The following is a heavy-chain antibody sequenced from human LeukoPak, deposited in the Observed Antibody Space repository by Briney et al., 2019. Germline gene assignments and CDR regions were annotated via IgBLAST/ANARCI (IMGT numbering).Heavy chain of an antibody. Sequence: PGGSLRLSCAASGFTFSSYWMHWVRQAPGKGLEWVANIKQDGSEKYYVDSVKGRFTISRDNAKNSLYLQMNSLRAEDTAVYYCARLGHSSGPSPYYFDYWGQGTLVTVSS. D-gene: IGHD6-19*01. CDR3: ARLGHSSGPSPYYFDY. J-gene: IGHJ4*02. CDR2: IKQDGSEK. CDR1: GFTFSSYW. V-gene: IGHV3-7*01.